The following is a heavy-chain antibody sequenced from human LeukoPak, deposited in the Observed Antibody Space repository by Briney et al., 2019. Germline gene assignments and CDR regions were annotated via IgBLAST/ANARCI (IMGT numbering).Heavy chain of an antibody. Sequence: PSETLSLTCTVSGGSISSGGYYWRWIRQHRGKGLEWIVYIYYSGSTYYNPSLKSRVTISVDTSKNQFSLKLSSVTAADTAVYYCARDDYGGNSGWYFDLWGRGTLVTVSS. CDR1: GGSISSGGYY. J-gene: IGHJ2*01. CDR3: ARDDYGGNSGWYFDL. CDR2: IYYSGST. D-gene: IGHD4-23*01. V-gene: IGHV4-31*03.